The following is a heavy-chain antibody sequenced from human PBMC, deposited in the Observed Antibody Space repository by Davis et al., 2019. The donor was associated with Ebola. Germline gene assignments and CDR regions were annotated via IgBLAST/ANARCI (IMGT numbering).Heavy chain of an antibody. Sequence: GESLKISCTDSVITFSSYAMTWVRQAPGKGLEWVSAISGSGGSTYYADSVKGRFTISRDNSKNTLYLQMNSLRAEDTAVYYCARVRCSGGSCYHYYGMDVWGKGTTVTVSS. D-gene: IGHD2-15*01. CDR2: ISGSGGST. CDR1: VITFSSYA. V-gene: IGHV3-23*01. CDR3: ARVRCSGGSCYHYYGMDV. J-gene: IGHJ6*04.